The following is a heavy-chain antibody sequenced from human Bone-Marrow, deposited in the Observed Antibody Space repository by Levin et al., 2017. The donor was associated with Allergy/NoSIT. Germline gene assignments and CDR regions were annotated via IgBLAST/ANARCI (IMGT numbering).Heavy chain of an antibody. D-gene: IGHD2-21*01. V-gene: IGHV3-30*02. J-gene: IGHJ4*02. Sequence: SVKGRFTISRDNSKNTLYLQMNSLRAEDTAVYYCAKDRRVVVMDYYFDYWGQGTLVTVSS. CDR3: AKDRRVVVMDYYFDY.